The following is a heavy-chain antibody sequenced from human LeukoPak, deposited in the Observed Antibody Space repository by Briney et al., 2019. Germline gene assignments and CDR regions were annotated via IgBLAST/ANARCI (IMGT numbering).Heavy chain of an antibody. Sequence: GSLRLSCAASGFTFSNYSMNWVRQAPGKGLEWVSSISSSSSYIYYADSVKGRFTISRDNAKNSLYLQMNSLRAEDTAVYYCARAVPSYYGMDVWGQGTTVTVSS. D-gene: IGHD2-2*01. CDR2: ISSSSSYI. CDR3: ARAVPSYYGMDV. CDR1: GFTFSNYS. V-gene: IGHV3-21*01. J-gene: IGHJ6*02.